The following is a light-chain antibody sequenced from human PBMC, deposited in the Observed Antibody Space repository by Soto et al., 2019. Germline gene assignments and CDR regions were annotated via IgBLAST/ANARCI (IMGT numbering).Light chain of an antibody. V-gene: IGLV2-14*01. J-gene: IGLJ2*01. CDR2: EVS. Sequence: QLVLTQPASVSGSPGQSITISCTGTSSDVGGYDYVSWYQHHPGKVPKLMIYEVSNRPSGVSNRFSGSKSGNTASLTISGLQAEDEADYYCSSYSSSNTRVIFGGGTKLTVL. CDR1: SSDVGGYDY. CDR3: SSYSSSNTRVI.